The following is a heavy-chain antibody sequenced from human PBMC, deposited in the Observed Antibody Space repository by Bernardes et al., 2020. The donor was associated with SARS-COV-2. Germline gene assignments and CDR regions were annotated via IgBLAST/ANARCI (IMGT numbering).Heavy chain of an antibody. J-gene: IGHJ6*02. D-gene: IGHD6-19*01. CDR1: GGSFSNYY. CDR3: ARGDWQAVAGTLTFYYYSDMDV. V-gene: IGHV4-34*01. CDR2: INHSGST. Sequence: SETLSLTCAVYGGSFSNYYWSWIRQPPGKGLEWIGEINHSGSTKYNPSLKSRVTISVDTSKNQFSLKLSSVTAADTAVYYCARGDWQAVAGTLTFYYYSDMDVWAKGPRSSSP.